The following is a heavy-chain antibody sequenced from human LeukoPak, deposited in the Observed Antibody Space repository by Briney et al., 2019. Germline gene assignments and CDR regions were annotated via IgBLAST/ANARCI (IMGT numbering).Heavy chain of an antibody. V-gene: IGHV3-23*01. CDR2: ISGSGGRT. Sequence: GGSLRLSCAASGFTFSSYGMSWVRQAPGKGLEWVSDISGSGGRTYSADSVKGRFTISRGNSKNTLYLQMNSLRAEDTAVYYCAKDSALFIAAAGYFDYWGQGTLVTVSS. D-gene: IGHD6-13*01. J-gene: IGHJ4*02. CDR3: AKDSALFIAAAGYFDY. CDR1: GFTFSSYG.